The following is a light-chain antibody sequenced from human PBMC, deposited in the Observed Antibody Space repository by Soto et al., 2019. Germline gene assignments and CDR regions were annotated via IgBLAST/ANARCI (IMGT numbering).Light chain of an antibody. CDR3: QQYGTSPPT. J-gene: IGKJ1*01. CDR1: QSVSSSD. V-gene: IGKV3-20*01. Sequence: EVVLTQSPGTLSLSPGERATLSCRASQSVSSSDLAWYQQKPGQAPRLLISGASSRATGIPDRFSGSGSGTDFTLTIRRLEPEDFAVFYCQQYGTSPPTFGQETKVEI. CDR2: GAS.